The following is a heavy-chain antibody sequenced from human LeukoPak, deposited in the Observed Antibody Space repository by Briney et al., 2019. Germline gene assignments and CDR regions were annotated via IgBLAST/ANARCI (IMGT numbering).Heavy chain of an antibody. Sequence: PGGSLRLSCAASGFTFSSCGMHWVRQAPGKGLEWVAFIRYDGSNKYYADSVKGRFTISRDNSKNTLYLQMNSLRAEDTAVYYCARGRYHMDSTGYSSFYYWGQGTRVTVSS. D-gene: IGHD3-22*01. CDR1: GFTFSSCG. CDR2: IRYDGSNK. CDR3: ARGRYHMDSTGYSSFYY. J-gene: IGHJ4*02. V-gene: IGHV3-30*02.